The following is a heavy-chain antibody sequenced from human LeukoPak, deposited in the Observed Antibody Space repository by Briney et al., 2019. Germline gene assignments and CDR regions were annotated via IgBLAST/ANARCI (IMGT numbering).Heavy chain of an antibody. D-gene: IGHD6-19*01. Sequence: GGSLRLSCAASGFTFSRYWMHWVRQAPGKGLVWVSRIKSDGSSTSYADSVKGRFTISRDNAKNTLYLQMNSLRAEDTAVYYCARDYRDSSGWYPGYWGQGTLVTVSS. V-gene: IGHV3-74*01. CDR3: ARDYRDSSGWYPGY. CDR1: GFTFSRYW. CDR2: IKSDGSST. J-gene: IGHJ4*02.